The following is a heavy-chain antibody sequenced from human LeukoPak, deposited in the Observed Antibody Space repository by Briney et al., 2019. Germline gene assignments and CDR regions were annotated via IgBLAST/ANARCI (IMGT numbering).Heavy chain of an antibody. V-gene: IGHV1-18*01. Sequence: ASVKVSCKASGYTFTSYGISWVRQAPGQGLEWMGWISAYNGNTNYAQKLQGRVTMTTDTSTSTAYMELRSLRSDETAVYYCASNRYYDYVWGSNDYWGQGTLVTVSS. J-gene: IGHJ4*02. D-gene: IGHD3-16*01. CDR3: ASNRYYDYVWGSNDY. CDR2: ISAYNGNT. CDR1: GYTFTSYG.